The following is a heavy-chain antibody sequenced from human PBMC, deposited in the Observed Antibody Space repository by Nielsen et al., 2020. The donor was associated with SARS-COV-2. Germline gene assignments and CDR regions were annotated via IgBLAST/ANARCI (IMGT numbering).Heavy chain of an antibody. CDR2: MSGSSSYI. CDR1: GFTFSDYY. D-gene: IGHD6-19*01. Sequence: GESLKISCAGSGFTFSDYYMSWIRQAPGKGLKWVAQMSGSSSYIHYADSVKGRYTISKDSAKNSLYLQMNSLRAEDTAVYYCARVAGTPPVSYSYFDLWGRGTLVTVSS. J-gene: IGHJ2*01. V-gene: IGHV3-11*05. CDR3: ARVAGTPPVSYSYFDL.